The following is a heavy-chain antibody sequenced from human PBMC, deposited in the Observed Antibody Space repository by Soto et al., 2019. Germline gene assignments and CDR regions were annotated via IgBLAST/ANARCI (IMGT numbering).Heavy chain of an antibody. CDR3: ARDGHGYSRVAFDI. D-gene: IGHD4-4*01. CDR2: IKEDGTEI. V-gene: IGHV3-7*04. CDR1: GLTFSSYW. Sequence: EVQLVESGGGLVQPGGCLRLSCEASGLTFSSYWMSWVSQAPVKGLEWVAIIKEDGTEIYYVDSVKGRFTIFRDNAKNQLYRQVIRLKAVDTGVCYCARDGHGYSRVAFDIWGQGTRVTVSS. J-gene: IGHJ3*02.